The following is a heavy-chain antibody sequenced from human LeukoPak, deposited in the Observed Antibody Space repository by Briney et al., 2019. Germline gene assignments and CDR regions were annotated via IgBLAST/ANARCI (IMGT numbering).Heavy chain of an antibody. Sequence: GGSLRLSCAASGFTFSSYSMNWVRQAPGKGLEWVSYISSSSSTIYYADSVKGRFTISRGNAKNSLYLQMNSLRAEDTAVYYCARVGGRPYYDSSGYYDYWGQGTLVTVSS. V-gene: IGHV3-48*01. CDR1: GFTFSSYS. D-gene: IGHD3-22*01. J-gene: IGHJ4*02. CDR3: ARVGGRPYYDSSGYYDY. CDR2: ISSSSSTI.